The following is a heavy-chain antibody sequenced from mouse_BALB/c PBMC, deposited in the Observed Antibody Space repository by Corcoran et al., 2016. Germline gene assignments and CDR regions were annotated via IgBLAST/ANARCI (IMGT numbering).Heavy chain of an antibody. D-gene: IGHD2-1*01. CDR2: INTYTGEP. CDR1: GYTFKNYG. J-gene: IGHJ2*01. V-gene: IGHV9-3-1*01. Sequence: QIQLVQSGPELKKPGETVKISCKAAGYTFKNYGMNWVKQAPGKGLKWMGWINTYTGEPTYADDFKGRFAFSLETSASTAYLQINNLKNEDTATYFCATYGNYRTHFDYWGQGTTLTVSS. CDR3: ATYGNYRTHFDY.